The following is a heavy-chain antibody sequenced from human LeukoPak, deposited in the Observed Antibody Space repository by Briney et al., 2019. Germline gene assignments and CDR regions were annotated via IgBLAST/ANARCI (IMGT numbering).Heavy chain of an antibody. Sequence: SGGSLRLSCAASGFTFDDYAMHWVRQAPGEGLEWVSGISWNSGSIGYADSVKGRFTISRDNAKNSLYLQMNSLRAEDMALYYCAKSGSSWYYFDYWGQGTLVTVSS. J-gene: IGHJ4*02. D-gene: IGHD6-13*01. CDR1: GFTFDDYA. V-gene: IGHV3-9*03. CDR3: AKSGSSWYYFDY. CDR2: ISWNSGSI.